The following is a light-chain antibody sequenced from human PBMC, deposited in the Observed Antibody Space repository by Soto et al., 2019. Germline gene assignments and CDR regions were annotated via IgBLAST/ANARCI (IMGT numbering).Light chain of an antibody. J-gene: IGKJ1*01. CDR2: DVS. CDR3: QQYNSYSPWT. CDR1: QSISNW. Sequence: DIHMTQSPSTLSASVGDRVTITCRASQSISNWLAWYQQKPGKAPKLLIYDVSNLESGVPSRFSGSGSGTAFTLTISGLQPDDFATYYCQQYNSYSPWTFGQGTKVEMK. V-gene: IGKV1-5*01.